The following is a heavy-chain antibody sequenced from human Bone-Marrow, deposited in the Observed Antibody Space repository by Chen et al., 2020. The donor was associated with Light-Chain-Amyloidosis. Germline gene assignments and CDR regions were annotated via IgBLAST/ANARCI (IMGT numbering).Heavy chain of an antibody. V-gene: IGHV4-59*01. J-gene: IGHJ3*02. Sequence: QVQLQESGPGLVKPSGTLSLICSVSGDLINMNYWRWIRQSPGKGLEWIGHIYYSGASNYNPALRSRVTIAVDTSRKQFSLRLSSVTAADTAVYYCARRVGYPHDAIDIWGQGTEVTVS. CDR2: IYYSGAS. CDR1: GDLINMNY. D-gene: IGHD1-26*01. CDR3: ARRVGYPHDAIDI.